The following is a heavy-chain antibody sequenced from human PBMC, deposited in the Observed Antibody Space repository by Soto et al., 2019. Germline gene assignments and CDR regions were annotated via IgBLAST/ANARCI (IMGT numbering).Heavy chain of an antibody. CDR1: GDSINSRSYY. J-gene: IGHJ4*02. CDR3: ARQRTSVVTQAYFDV. D-gene: IGHD2-21*02. Sequence: SGTLSFTCTVTGDSINSRSYYWGWIHQPPGKGLEWIGSIYYSGRTYNNPSLRSRVSMSIDTSKDQFSLKLKSVTAADTALYFCARQRTSVVTQAYFDVWGPGYLVTVSS. V-gene: IGHV4-39*01. CDR2: IYYSGRT.